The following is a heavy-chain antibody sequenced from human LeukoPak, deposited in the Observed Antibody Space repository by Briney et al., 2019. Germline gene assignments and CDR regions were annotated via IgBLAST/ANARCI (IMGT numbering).Heavy chain of an antibody. CDR1: GGSISSYY. J-gene: IGHJ3*02. Sequence: PSETLSLTCTVSGGSISSYYWSWIRQPPGKGLEWIGYIYYSGSTSYNPSLKSRVTILVDTSKNQFSLKLSFVTAADTAVYYCARHERDASLDHALDIWGQGTMVTVSS. V-gene: IGHV4-59*08. CDR3: ARHERDASLDHALDI. D-gene: IGHD5-24*01. CDR2: IYYSGST.